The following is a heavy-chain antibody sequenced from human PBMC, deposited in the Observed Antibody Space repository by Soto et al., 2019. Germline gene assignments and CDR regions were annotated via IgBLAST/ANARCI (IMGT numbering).Heavy chain of an antibody. CDR2: INAGNGNT. V-gene: IGHV1-3*01. Sequence: ASVKVSCKASGYTFTSYAMHWVRQAPGQRLEWMGWINAGNGNTKYSQKLQGRVTITRDTSASTAYMELSSLRSEDTAVYYCARDYDSSGYLFDYWGQGTLVTVSS. D-gene: IGHD3-22*01. CDR3: ARDYDSSGYLFDY. J-gene: IGHJ4*02. CDR1: GYTFTSYA.